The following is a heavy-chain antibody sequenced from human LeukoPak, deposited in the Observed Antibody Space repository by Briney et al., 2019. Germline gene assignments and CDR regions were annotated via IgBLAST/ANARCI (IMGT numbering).Heavy chain of an antibody. Sequence: GGSLRLSYAASGFTFSSYGMLWVRQAPGKGLEWVAVISYDGSNKYYADSVKGRLTISRDNSKNTLYLQMNSLRAEDTAVYYCAKEGSKSSSLDYWGQGTLVTVSS. V-gene: IGHV3-30*18. J-gene: IGHJ4*02. CDR3: AKEGSKSSSLDY. CDR2: ISYDGSNK. D-gene: IGHD6-13*01. CDR1: GFTFSSYG.